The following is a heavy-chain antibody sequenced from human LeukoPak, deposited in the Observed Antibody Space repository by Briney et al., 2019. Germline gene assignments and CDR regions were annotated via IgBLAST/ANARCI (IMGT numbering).Heavy chain of an antibody. V-gene: IGHV3-53*01. D-gene: IGHD2-15*01. CDR1: GFTVSSNY. CDR3: ARERVVAATLDAFDI. J-gene: IGHJ3*02. Sequence: GGSLRLSCAASGFTVSSNYMSWVRQAPGKGLEWVSVIYSGGSTYYADSVKGRFTISRDNSKNTLYLQMNSLRAEDTAVYYCARERVVAATLDAFDIWGQGTMVTVSS. CDR2: IYSGGST.